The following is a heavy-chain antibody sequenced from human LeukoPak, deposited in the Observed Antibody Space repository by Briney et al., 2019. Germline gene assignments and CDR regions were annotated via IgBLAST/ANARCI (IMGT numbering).Heavy chain of an antibody. Sequence: RSSETLSLTCTVSGGSISSGGYYWSWIRQHPGKGLEWIGYIYYSGSTYYNPSLKSRVTISVDTSKNQFSLKLSSVTAADTAVYYCARKNYYDSSGYLDYWGQGTLVTVSS. V-gene: IGHV4-31*03. CDR3: ARKNYYDSSGYLDY. D-gene: IGHD3-22*01. J-gene: IGHJ4*02. CDR1: GGSISSGGYY. CDR2: IYYSGST.